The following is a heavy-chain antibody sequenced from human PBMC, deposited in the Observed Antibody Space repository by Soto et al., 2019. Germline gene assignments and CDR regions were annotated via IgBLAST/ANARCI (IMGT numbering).Heavy chain of an antibody. CDR3: TTDSYTSVIVVRFDY. V-gene: IGHV3-15*07. Sequence: PGGSLRLSCAASGFAFSNAWINWVRQAPGKGLEWVGRIKSKGHGGTTDFAAPVRGRFAISRDDSRNLVYMQMYSLNTEDTAVYYCTTDSYTSVIVVRFDYWGHGTLVTVSS. CDR1: GFAFSNAW. D-gene: IGHD3-22*01. CDR2: IKSKGHGGTT. J-gene: IGHJ4*01.